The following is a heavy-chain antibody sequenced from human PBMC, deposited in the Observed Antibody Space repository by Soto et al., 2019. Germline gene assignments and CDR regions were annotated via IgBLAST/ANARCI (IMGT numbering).Heavy chain of an antibody. J-gene: IGHJ4*02. Sequence: QVQLVESGGGVVQPGRSLRLSCAASGFTFSSYGMHWVRQAPGKGLEWVAVIWYDGSNKYYADSVKGRFTISRDNSKNWLYLQMNSRRAEDTAVYYCERVRDGWYYFDYWGQGTLVTVSS. CDR2: IWYDGSNK. CDR1: GFTFSSYG. D-gene: IGHD6-19*01. V-gene: IGHV3-33*01. CDR3: ERVRDGWYYFDY.